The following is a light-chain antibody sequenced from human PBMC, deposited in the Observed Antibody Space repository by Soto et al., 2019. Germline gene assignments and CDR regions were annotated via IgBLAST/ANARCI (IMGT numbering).Light chain of an antibody. CDR3: HQYNSYSWT. Sequence: DIQMTQSPSSLSASVGDRVTITCRASQSISSYLNWYQQKPGKAPKLLIYAASSLQSGVPSRFSGSGSGTEFNLTIANLQPDDFATYFCHQYNSYSWTFGQGTKV. V-gene: IGKV1-39*01. CDR1: QSISSY. J-gene: IGKJ1*01. CDR2: AAS.